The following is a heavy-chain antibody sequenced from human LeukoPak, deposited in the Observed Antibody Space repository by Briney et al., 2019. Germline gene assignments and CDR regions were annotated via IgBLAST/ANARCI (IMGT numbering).Heavy chain of an antibody. Sequence: SVKVSCKASGGTFSSYAISWVRQAPGQGLEWMGGIIPIFGTANYAQKFQGRVTITADESTSTAYMELSSLRSEDTAMYYCARPYSLRDRRKTRHSTYYYYYGMDVWGQGTTVTVSS. CDR3: ARPYSLRDRRKTRHSTYYYYYGMDV. CDR2: IIPIFGTA. J-gene: IGHJ6*02. D-gene: IGHD1-14*01. CDR1: GGTFSSYA. V-gene: IGHV1-69*13.